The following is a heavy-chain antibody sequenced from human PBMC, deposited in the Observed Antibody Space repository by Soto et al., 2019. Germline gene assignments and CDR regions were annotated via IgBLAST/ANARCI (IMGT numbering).Heavy chain of an antibody. D-gene: IGHD3-3*01. Sequence: GGSLRLSCAASGFTFSSYAMHWVRQAPGKGLEWVAVISYDGSNKYYADSVKGRFTISRDNSKNTLYLQMNSLRAEDTAVYYCAREGDDFWSGYLFDYWGQGTLVTVSS. CDR2: ISYDGSNK. V-gene: IGHV3-30-3*01. CDR3: AREGDDFWSGYLFDY. CDR1: GFTFSSYA. J-gene: IGHJ4*02.